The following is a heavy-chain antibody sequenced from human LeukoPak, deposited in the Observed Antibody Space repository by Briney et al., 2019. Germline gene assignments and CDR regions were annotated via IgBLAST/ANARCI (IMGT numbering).Heavy chain of an antibody. CDR3: ARGSRLQLHGY. V-gene: IGHV1-2*02. J-gene: IGHJ4*02. CDR1: GYTFSDYY. D-gene: IGHD2-2*01. Sequence: ASVKVSCKASGYTFSDYYICWVRQAPGQGLEWMGWINPNGGGTKYAQKFQGRVTMTRDTSISTGYMELSRLRSDDTALYYCARGSRLQLHGYWGQGTLVTVSS. CDR2: INPNGGGT.